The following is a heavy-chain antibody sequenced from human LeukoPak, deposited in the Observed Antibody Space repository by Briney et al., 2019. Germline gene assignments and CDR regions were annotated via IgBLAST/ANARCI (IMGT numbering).Heavy chain of an antibody. D-gene: IGHD1-1*01. Sequence: ASVKVSCKAAGGAFSSYAFSWVRQAPGQGLEWMGGLIPMFRTPNYAQKFLGRVTITTDESTSTAYMELTSLGADDTAVYYCARDSTGTTLHLDCWGQGTMVTVS. V-gene: IGHV1-69*05. CDR2: LIPMFRTP. J-gene: IGHJ4*02. CDR1: GGAFSSYA. CDR3: ARDSTGTTLHLDC.